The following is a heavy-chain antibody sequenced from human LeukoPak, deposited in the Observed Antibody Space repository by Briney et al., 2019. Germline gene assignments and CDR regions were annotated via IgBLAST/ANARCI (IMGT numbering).Heavy chain of an antibody. CDR1: GFTFDDYA. V-gene: IGHV3-9*01. CDR3: AKDVSGIGWLPFDY. D-gene: IGHD6-19*01. Sequence: SRGSLRLSCAASGFTFDDYAMHWVRQIPGKGLEWVSGISWNSGSIGYADSVKGRFTISRDNAKNSLYLQMNSLRAEDTALYYCAKDVSGIGWLPFDYWGQGTLVTVSS. J-gene: IGHJ4*02. CDR2: ISWNSGSI.